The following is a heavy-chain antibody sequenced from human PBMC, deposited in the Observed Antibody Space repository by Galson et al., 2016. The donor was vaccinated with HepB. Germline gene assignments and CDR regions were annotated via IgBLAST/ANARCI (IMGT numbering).Heavy chain of an antibody. J-gene: IGHJ4*02. Sequence: SLRLSCAASGFKFHDYAMHWVRQAPGKGLEWVSGINWNSGTEAYADSVKGRFTISRDNAEKSLHLQMNSLRLEDTALYYCAKTEYFDNSYFDSWGQGTLVTVSS. CDR1: GFKFHDYA. CDR2: INWNSGTE. V-gene: IGHV3-9*01. CDR3: AKTEYFDNSYFDS. D-gene: IGHD3-22*01.